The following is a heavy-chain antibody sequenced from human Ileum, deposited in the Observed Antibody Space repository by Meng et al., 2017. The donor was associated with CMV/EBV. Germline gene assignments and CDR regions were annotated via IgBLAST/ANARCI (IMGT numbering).Heavy chain of an antibody. CDR2: IRYDGSNK. J-gene: IGHJ4*02. Sequence: GESLKISCEASGFSFSNSDMNWVRQAPGKGLEWVAFIRYDGSNKYYADSVKGRFTISRDNSKNTLYLQMNSLRAEDTAVYYCATSGVVVWGQGTLVTVSS. CDR3: ATSGVVV. D-gene: IGHD3-22*01. CDR1: GFSFSNSD. V-gene: IGHV3-30*02.